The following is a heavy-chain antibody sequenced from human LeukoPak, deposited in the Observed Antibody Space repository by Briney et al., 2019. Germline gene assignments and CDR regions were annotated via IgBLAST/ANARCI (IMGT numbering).Heavy chain of an antibody. J-gene: IGHJ6*02. V-gene: IGHV4-39*07. CDR2: INHSGST. CDR3: ASQHRDYYYYGMDV. D-gene: IGHD1-14*01. CDR1: GGSISSGDYY. Sequence: SETLSLTCTVSGGSISSGDYYWSWIRQPPGKGLEWIGEINHSGSTNYNPSLKSRVTISVDTSKNQFSLKLSSVTAADTAVYYCASQHRDYYYYGMDVWGQGTTVTVSS.